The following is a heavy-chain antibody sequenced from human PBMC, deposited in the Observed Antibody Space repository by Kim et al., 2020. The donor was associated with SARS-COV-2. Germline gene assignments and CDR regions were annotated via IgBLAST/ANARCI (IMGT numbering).Heavy chain of an antibody. CDR1: GGSISSYY. J-gene: IGHJ2*01. D-gene: IGHD3-10*01. V-gene: IGHV4-59*01. Sequence: SETLSLTCTVSGGSISSYYWGWIRQPPGKGLEWIGYIYYSGSTNYNPSLKSRVTISVDTSKNQFSLKLSSVTAADTAVYYCARDLEGSGRSLRYFDLWGRGTLVTVSS. CDR2: IYYSGST. CDR3: ARDLEGSGRSLRYFDL.